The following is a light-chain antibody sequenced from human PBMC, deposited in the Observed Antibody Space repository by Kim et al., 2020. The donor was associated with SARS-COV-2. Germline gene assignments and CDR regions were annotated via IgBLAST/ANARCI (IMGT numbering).Light chain of an antibody. Sequence: QSVLTQPPSASGTPGQRVTISWSGTSSDIGSNTVSWYQQFPGTAPNLLIYDNDQRPSGVPDRFSGSKSGTSASLAISGLQSEDEADYYCATWDDSLNAWVFGGGTQLTVL. V-gene: IGLV1-44*01. J-gene: IGLJ3*02. CDR1: SSDIGSNT. CDR3: ATWDDSLNAWV. CDR2: DND.